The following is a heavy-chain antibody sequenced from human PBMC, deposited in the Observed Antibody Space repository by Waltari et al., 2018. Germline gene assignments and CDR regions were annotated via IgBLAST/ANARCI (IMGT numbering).Heavy chain of an antibody. V-gene: IGHV4-39*07. CDR2: IYYSGST. CDR3: ASSRTSRLLLRDYFDY. CDR1: GGSISSSSYY. J-gene: IGHJ4*02. D-gene: IGHD3-22*01. Sequence: QLQLQESGPGLVKPSETLSLTCTVSGGSISSSSYYWGWIRQPPGKGLEWIGSIYYSGSTYYNPSLKSRVTISVDTSKNQFSLKLSSVTAADTAVYYCASSRTSRLLLRDYFDYWGQGTLVTVSS.